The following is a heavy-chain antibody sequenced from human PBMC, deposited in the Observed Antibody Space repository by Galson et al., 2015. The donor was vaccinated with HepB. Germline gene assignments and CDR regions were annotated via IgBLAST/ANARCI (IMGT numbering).Heavy chain of an antibody. CDR3: AADYPDSTSADDYGDYAPGY. CDR2: IVVGSGNT. D-gene: IGHD4-17*01. CDR1: GFTFTSSA. Sequence: SVKVSCKASGFTFTSSAVQWVRQARGQRLEWIGWIVVGSGNTNYAQKFQERVTITRDMSTSTAYMELSSLRSEDTAVYYCAADYPDSTSADDYGDYAPGYWGQGTLVTVSS. V-gene: IGHV1-58*01. J-gene: IGHJ4*02.